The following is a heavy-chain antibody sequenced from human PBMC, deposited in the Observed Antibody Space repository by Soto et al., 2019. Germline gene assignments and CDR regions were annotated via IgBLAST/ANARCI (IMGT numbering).Heavy chain of an antibody. D-gene: IGHD2-21*02. J-gene: IGHJ6*02. V-gene: IGHV4-30-4*08. CDR3: AREDDGGDRDYYGLDV. CDR2: IHYSGSI. Sequence: QVQLQQSGPGLVKPSQTLSLTCSVSGGSISYEYYHWTWIRQSPGKGLEWIGYIHYSGSIMYNPSFKSRVTISVDTSKNQCSLQLSSVTAADTAVYFCAREDDGGDRDYYGLDVWGQGTTVTVSS. CDR1: GGSISYEYYH.